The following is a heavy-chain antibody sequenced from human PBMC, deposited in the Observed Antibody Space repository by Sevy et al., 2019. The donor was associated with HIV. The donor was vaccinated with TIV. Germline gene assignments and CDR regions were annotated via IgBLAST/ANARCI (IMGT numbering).Heavy chain of an antibody. V-gene: IGHV3-23*01. CDR3: AREGCTRPHDY. D-gene: IGHD2-8*01. CDR2: LSFGCGKI. J-gene: IGHJ4*02. CDR1: GFAFYDYS. Sequence: RGSLRLSCAASGFAFYDYSMSWIRQAPVKGLEWVATLSFGCGKINYADSVKGRFTISRDNSKNSFYLQMDNLRVEDTALYYCAREGCTRPHDYWGQGTRVTVSS.